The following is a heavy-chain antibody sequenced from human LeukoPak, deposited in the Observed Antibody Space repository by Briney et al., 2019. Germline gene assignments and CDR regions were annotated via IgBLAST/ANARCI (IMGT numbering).Heavy chain of an antibody. J-gene: IGHJ4*02. Sequence: ASVKVSCKASGFTFTDNYMHWVRQAPGQGLEWVGWINPNSGATAYAQKFQGRVTVTKDTPINTAYMDLSMLTSDDTAMYYCAREASGWYAYWGQGTLVTVSS. CDR3: AREASGWYAY. D-gene: IGHD6-19*01. CDR2: INPNSGAT. V-gene: IGHV1-2*02. CDR1: GFTFTDNY.